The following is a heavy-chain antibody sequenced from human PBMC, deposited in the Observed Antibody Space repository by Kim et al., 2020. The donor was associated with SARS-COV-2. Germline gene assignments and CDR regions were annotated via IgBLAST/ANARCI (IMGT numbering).Heavy chain of an antibody. D-gene: IGHD6-19*01. V-gene: IGHV3-9*01. Sequence: GGSLRLSCAASGFTFGDYAMHWVRQAPGKGLEWVSGISWNSGSIGYADSVKSRFTISRDNAKNSLYLQMNSLRAEDTALYYCAKDSSVAGTEAFDYWGQGTLVTVSS. CDR1: GFTFGDYA. J-gene: IGHJ4*02. CDR3: AKDSSVAGTEAFDY. CDR2: ISWNSGSI.